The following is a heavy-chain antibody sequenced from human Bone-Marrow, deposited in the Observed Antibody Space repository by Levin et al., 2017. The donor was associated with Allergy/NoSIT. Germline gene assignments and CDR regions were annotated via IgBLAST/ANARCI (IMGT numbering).Heavy chain of an antibody. D-gene: IGHD5-24*01. Sequence: HSQTLSLTCAVYNGSFSGYYWTWIRQPPGKGLEWIGEINHSGRTNYNPSLKSRVTISVDTLMSQFSLKLSSVTAADTAVYYCARRTTFWATTFVEGRADYFHHWAQGTLVTVSS. CDR3: ARRTTFWATTFVEGRADYFHH. V-gene: IGHV4-34*01. CDR2: INHSGRT. J-gene: IGHJ1*01. CDR1: NGSFSGYY.